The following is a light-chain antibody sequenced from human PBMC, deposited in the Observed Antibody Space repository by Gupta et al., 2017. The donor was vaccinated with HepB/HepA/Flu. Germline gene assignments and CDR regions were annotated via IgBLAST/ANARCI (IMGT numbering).Light chain of an antibody. Sequence: QSALPQPASVSGSPGQSITVSCTGSSSDVGRYNYVSWYQQHPGKAPKLMIYDVSDRPSGVSNRFSGSKSGNTASLTISGLQTEDEADYYCSSYTSSGSLVFGGGTKVTVL. CDR3: SSYTSSGSLV. J-gene: IGLJ2*01. CDR1: SSDVGRYNY. V-gene: IGLV2-14*03. CDR2: DVS.